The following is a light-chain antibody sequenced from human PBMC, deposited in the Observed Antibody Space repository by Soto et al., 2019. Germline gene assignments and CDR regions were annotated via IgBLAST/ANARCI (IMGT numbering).Light chain of an antibody. CDR2: GAS. Sequence: EIVLTQSPGTLSLSPGERVTLSCMASESVAGNYLAWYQQKPGQAPRLLIYGASNRATGIPDRFSGSGSGTDFTLTISRLEPEDFAVHYCQQYGSSGTFGQGTKVDI. CDR3: QQYGSSGT. V-gene: IGKV3-20*01. CDR1: ESVAGNY. J-gene: IGKJ1*01.